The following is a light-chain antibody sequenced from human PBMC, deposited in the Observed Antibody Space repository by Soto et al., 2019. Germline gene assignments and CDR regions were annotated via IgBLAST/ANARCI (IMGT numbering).Light chain of an antibody. CDR2: EVS. CDR1: SSDVGGYNY. J-gene: IGLJ1*01. Sequence: QSVLTQPASVSGSPGQSITISCTGASSDVGGYNYVSWYQQHPGKAPKLMIYEVSNRPSGISDRFSGSKSGNTASLIISGLQTEDEADYYCSSYSSGSTYFVFGTGTKLTVL. CDR3: SSYSSGSTYFV. V-gene: IGLV2-14*01.